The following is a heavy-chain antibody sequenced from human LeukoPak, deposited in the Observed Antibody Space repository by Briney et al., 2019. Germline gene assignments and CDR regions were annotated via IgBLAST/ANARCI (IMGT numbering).Heavy chain of an antibody. CDR1: GFTFSNYA. D-gene: IGHD5-18*01. V-gene: IGHV3-23*01. Sequence: GGSLRLSCAASGFTFSNYAMSWVRQAPGKGLEWVSHLSGSGGDIFYADSVKGRFTISRDNSKSTLYVQMNSLRVEDTAVYYCVKDRGYTYGKAFDIWGQGTRVSVSS. CDR2: LSGSGGDI. CDR3: VKDRGYTYGKAFDI. J-gene: IGHJ3*02.